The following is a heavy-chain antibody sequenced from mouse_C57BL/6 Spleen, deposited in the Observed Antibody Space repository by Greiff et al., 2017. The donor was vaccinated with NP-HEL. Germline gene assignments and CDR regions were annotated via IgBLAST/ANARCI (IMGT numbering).Heavy chain of an antibody. CDR3: ASEGEGYEENAMDY. D-gene: IGHD2-12*01. CDR1: GYAFTNYL. J-gene: IGHJ4*01. CDR2: INPGSGGT. V-gene: IGHV1-54*01. Sequence: VQLQQSGAELVRPGTSVKVSCKASGYAFTNYLIEWVKQRPGQGLEWIGVINPGSGGTNYNEKFKGKATLTADKSSSTPYLQLSSLKSEDSAVDFGASEGEGYEENAMDYWGQGTSVTVSS.